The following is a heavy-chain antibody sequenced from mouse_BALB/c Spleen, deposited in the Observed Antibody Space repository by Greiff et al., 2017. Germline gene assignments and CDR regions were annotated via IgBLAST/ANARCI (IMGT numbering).Heavy chain of an antibody. D-gene: IGHD2-1*01. CDR3: ARSDYGNYGGYFDY. CDR2: ISYSGST. CDR1: GYSITSDYA. Sequence: EVKLQESGPGLVKPSQSLSLTCTVTGYSITSDYAWNWIRQFPGNKLEWMGYISYSGSTSYNPSLKSRISITRDTSKNQFFLQLNSVTTEDTATYYCARSDYGNYGGYFDYWGQGTTLTVSS. V-gene: IGHV3-2*02. J-gene: IGHJ2*01.